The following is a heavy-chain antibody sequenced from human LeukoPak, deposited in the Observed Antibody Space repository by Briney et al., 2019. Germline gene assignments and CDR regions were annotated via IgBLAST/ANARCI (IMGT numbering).Heavy chain of an antibody. CDR1: GFTFSNYA. CDR3: ARDTLGEGEDANYAVYYFDY. J-gene: IGHJ4*02. V-gene: IGHV3-23*01. Sequence: GGSLRLSCAASGFTFSNYAMSWVRQAPGKGLEWVSAISDSASSTYHADSVKGRFTISRDNSKNTLYLQMNSLRADDTAVYYCARDTLGEGEDANYAVYYFDYWGQGTVVTVSS. D-gene: IGHD4/OR15-4a*01. CDR2: ISDSASST.